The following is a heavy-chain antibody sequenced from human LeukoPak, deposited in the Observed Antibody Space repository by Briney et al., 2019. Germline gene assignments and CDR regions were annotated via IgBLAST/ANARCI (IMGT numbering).Heavy chain of an antibody. Sequence: GGSLRLSCAASGFTFSSYSMNWVRQAPGKGLEWVSAISGSGGSAYYADSVKGRFTISRDNSKNTLYLQMNSLRAEDTAVYYCARVGGGSSETDAFDIWGQGTMVTVSS. CDR1: GFTFSSYS. V-gene: IGHV3-23*01. CDR2: ISGSGGSA. J-gene: IGHJ3*02. D-gene: IGHD1-26*01. CDR3: ARVGGGSSETDAFDI.